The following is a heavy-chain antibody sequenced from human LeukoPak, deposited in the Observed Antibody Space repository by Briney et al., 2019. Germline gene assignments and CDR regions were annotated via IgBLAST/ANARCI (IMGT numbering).Heavy chain of an antibody. Sequence: PSETLSLTCTASGGSISSGRHYWSWIRQPAGKGLEWIGRIYTSGSTNYNPSLKSRVTISVDTSKNQFSLKLTSVTAADTAVYYCAREIDNYDTSGYYYYFDYWGQGTLVTVSS. CDR1: GGSISSGRHY. J-gene: IGHJ4*02. V-gene: IGHV4-61*02. CDR2: IYTSGST. D-gene: IGHD3-22*01. CDR3: AREIDNYDTSGYYYYFDY.